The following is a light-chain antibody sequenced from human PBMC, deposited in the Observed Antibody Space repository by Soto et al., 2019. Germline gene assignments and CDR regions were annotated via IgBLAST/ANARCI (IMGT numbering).Light chain of an antibody. V-gene: IGLV2-8*01. CDR1: SSDVGGYNY. J-gene: IGLJ2*01. CDR2: EVS. CDR3: SSYAGSNNVV. Sequence: QSALTQPPSASGSPGQSVTISCTGTSSDVGGYNYASWYQQHPGKAPKLILYEVSKRPSGVPDRFSGSKSGNTASLTVSGPQAEDEADYYCSSYAGSNNVVFGGGTKLTVL.